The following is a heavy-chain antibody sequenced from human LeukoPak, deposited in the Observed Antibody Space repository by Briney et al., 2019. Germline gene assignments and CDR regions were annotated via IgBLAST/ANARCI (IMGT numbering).Heavy chain of an antibody. Sequence: SETLSLTCAVYGGSFSGYYWSWIRQPPGKGLGWIGEINHSGSTNYNPSLKSRVTISVDTSKNQFSLKLSSVTAADTAVYYCASNACSGGSCYVGYYFDYWGQGTLVTVSS. CDR2: INHSGST. D-gene: IGHD2-15*01. V-gene: IGHV4-34*01. CDR1: GGSFSGYY. J-gene: IGHJ4*02. CDR3: ASNACSGGSCYVGYYFDY.